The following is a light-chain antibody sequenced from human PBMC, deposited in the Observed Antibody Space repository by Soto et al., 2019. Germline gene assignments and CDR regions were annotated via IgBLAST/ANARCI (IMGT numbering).Light chain of an antibody. J-gene: IGLJ2*01. V-gene: IGLV2-14*03. Sequence: QSALTQPASVSVSPGQSITISCPGTSSAVGGYNYVSCYQLHPGKPPKLMIYDVSIRPSGVSNRFSGSKSGNTASLTISGLQAEDETDYYCSSYTSSSSVVFGGGTKLTVL. CDR2: DVS. CDR3: SSYTSSSSVV. CDR1: SSAVGGYNY.